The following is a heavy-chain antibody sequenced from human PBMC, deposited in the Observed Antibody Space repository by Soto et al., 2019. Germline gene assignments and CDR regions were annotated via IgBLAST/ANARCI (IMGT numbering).Heavy chain of an antibody. V-gene: IGHV3-15*01. D-gene: IGHD2-8*02. Sequence: GGSLRLSCATSGFTFPNAWMSWVRQAPGKGLEWVGRIKSEIDGGTTDFAAPVKGRFNISRDDVRDTLYLEMNSLKIEDTAVYYCISAPGRNLIFWGQGALVTVSS. CDR1: GFTFPNAW. J-gene: IGHJ4*02. CDR2: IKSEIDGGTT. CDR3: ISAPGRNLIF.